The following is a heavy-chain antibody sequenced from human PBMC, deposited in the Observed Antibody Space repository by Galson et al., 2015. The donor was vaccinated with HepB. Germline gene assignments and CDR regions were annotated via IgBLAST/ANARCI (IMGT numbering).Heavy chain of an antibody. D-gene: IGHD6-13*01. J-gene: IGHJ6*02. CDR3: ATAAGPPGLLFGYHYGMDV. Sequence: SLRLSCAASGFTFSAYGMHWVRQAPGKGLEWVAVIWYDGTNKYYADSVKGRLTISRDNSKNMLYLQMNNLRAEDTAVYYCATAAGPPGLLFGYHYGMDVWGQGTTVSVSS. CDR2: IWYDGTNK. V-gene: IGHV3-33*01. CDR1: GFTFSAYG.